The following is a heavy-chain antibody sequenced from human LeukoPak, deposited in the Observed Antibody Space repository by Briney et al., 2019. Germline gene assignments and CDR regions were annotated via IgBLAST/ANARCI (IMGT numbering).Heavy chain of an antibody. CDR3: AKYYDSSGYYTLFDY. CDR2: ISGSGGST. J-gene: IGHJ4*02. V-gene: IGHV3-23*01. D-gene: IGHD3-22*01. CDR1: GFTFSSYA. Sequence: GGSLRLSCAASGFTFSSYAMSWVRQAPGKGLEWVSAISGSGGSTYYADSVKGRFTISRDNSKNTLYLQMNSLRAEDTAVYYCAKYYDSSGYYTLFDYWGQGTLVTVSS.